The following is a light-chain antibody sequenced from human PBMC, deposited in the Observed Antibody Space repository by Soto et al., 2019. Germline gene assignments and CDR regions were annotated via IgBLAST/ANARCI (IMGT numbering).Light chain of an antibody. J-gene: IGKJ2*01. CDR2: AAS. CDR1: QSISSY. Sequence: DIQMTQSPSSLSASVGDRVTITSRASQSISSYLNWYQQKPGKAPKLLIYAASSLQSGVPSRFSGSGSGTDFTLTISSLQPEDFATYYCQQSYSTLWTFGQGTKLEIK. V-gene: IGKV1-39*01. CDR3: QQSYSTLWT.